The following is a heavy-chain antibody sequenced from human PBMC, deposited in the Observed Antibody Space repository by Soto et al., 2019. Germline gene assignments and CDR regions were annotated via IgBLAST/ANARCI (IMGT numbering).Heavy chain of an antibody. J-gene: IGHJ2*01. CDR3: ARLAVAVPYWYFDL. D-gene: IGHD6-19*01. V-gene: IGHV4-4*07. Sequence: QVQRQESGPGLVKPSETLSLTCTVSGGSISSYYWSWIRQPAGKGLEWIGRIYTSGSTNYNPSLKGRVTMAVDPSKNQFSLKLSSVTAADTAVYYCARLAVAVPYWYFDLWGRGTLVTVSS. CDR1: GGSISSYY. CDR2: IYTSGST.